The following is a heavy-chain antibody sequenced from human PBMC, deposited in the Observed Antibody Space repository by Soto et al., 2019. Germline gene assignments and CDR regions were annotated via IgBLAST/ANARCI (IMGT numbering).Heavy chain of an antibody. V-gene: IGHV6-1*01. CDR1: GDSVSSNSAA. J-gene: IGHJ6*02. Sequence: SQTLSLTCAISGDSVSSNSAAWNWIRQSPSRGLEWLGRTYYRSKWNNDYAVSVKSRITINPDTSKNQFSLQLTSVTPEDTAVYYCARDRLLWFGELLFYYYYGMDVWGQGTTVTVSS. CDR3: ARDRLLWFGELLFYYYYGMDV. CDR2: TYYRSKWNN. D-gene: IGHD3-10*01.